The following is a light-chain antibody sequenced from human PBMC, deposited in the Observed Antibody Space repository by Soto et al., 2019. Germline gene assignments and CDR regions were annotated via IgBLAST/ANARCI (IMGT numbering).Light chain of an antibody. Sequence: QSALSQPASVSGSPGQSITLSCTGTTSDVGGYHFVSWYQQHPGKAPKLMIYEVTNRPSGVSDRFSGSKSGNTASLTISGLKAEDEDDYYCYSYTTTRTYGFGRGTNVT. CDR3: YSYTTTRTYG. J-gene: IGLJ1*01. CDR1: TSDVGGYHF. CDR2: EVT. V-gene: IGLV2-14*01.